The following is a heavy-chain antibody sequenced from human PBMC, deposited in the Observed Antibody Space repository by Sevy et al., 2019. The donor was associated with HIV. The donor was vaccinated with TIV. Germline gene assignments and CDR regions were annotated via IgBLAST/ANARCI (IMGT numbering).Heavy chain of an antibody. J-gene: IGHJ5*02. Sequence: SETLSLTCTVSGYSINRNTYWGWIRQPPGKGLEWLGSVHHGGSTSYNPSLKSRVTISTDTSKNQFSLKLNSVTAADAAVYFCARDSSNYYDSGSHYKTNVAGSAWIDPWGQGTLVTVSS. D-gene: IGHD3-10*01. CDR3: ARDSSNYYDSGSHYKTNVAGSAWIDP. CDR2: VHHGGST. CDR1: GYSINRNTY. V-gene: IGHV4-38-2*02.